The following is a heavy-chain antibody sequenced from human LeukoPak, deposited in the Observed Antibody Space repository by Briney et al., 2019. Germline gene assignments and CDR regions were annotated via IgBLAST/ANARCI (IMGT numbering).Heavy chain of an antibody. Sequence: PLETLSLTCTVSGGSINSRSYYWGWIRQPPGKGLEWIRSIYYGGTTYYNPSLKSRVTISEDTSKNQFSLKLSSVTAADTAVYYCARRATTVTTGYYYYYMDVWGKGTTVTVSS. CDR1: GGSINSRSYY. J-gene: IGHJ6*03. CDR2: IYYGGTT. V-gene: IGHV4-39*01. D-gene: IGHD4-17*01. CDR3: ARRATTVTTGYYYYYMDV.